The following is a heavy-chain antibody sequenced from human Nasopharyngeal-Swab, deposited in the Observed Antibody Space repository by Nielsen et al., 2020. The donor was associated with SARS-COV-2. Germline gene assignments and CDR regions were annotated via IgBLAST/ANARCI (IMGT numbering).Heavy chain of an antibody. CDR2: IVVGSGNT. CDR1: GFTFTSSA. V-gene: IGHV1-58*02. D-gene: IGHD3-3*01. CDR3: AAPYDFWSDARGWYYYGMDV. J-gene: IGHJ6*02. Sequence: SVKVSCKASGFTFTSSAMQWVRQARGQRLEWRGWIVVGSGNTNYAQKFQERVTITRDMSTSTAYMELSSLRSEDTAVYYCAAPYDFWSDARGWYYYGMDVWGQGTTVTVSS.